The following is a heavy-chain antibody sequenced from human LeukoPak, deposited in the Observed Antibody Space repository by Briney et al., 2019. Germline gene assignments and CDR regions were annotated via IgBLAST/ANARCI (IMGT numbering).Heavy chain of an antibody. D-gene: IGHD1-26*01. Sequence: ASVKVSCKVSGYTLTELSMHWVRQAPGKGLEWMGGFDPEDGETIYAQKFQGRVTMTEDTSTDTAYMELSSLRSEDTAVYYCATGGGSYSYYYYGMDVWGQGTTVTVSS. CDR2: FDPEDGET. V-gene: IGHV1-24*01. CDR1: GYTLTELS. J-gene: IGHJ6*02. CDR3: ATGGGSYSYYYYGMDV.